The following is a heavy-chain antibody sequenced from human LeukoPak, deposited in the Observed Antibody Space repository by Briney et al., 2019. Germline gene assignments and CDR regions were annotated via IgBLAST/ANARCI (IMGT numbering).Heavy chain of an antibody. V-gene: IGHV4-61*02. CDR2: IYTSGST. D-gene: IGHD6-19*01. Sequence: SETLSLTCTVSGGSISSGSYYWSWIRQPAGKGLEWIGRIYTSGSTNYNPSLKSRVTISVDTSKNQLSLKLSSVTAADTAVYYCAKEWAQYGSSGSFDYWGQGTLVTVSS. CDR3: AKEWAQYGSSGSFDY. J-gene: IGHJ4*02. CDR1: GGSISSGSYY.